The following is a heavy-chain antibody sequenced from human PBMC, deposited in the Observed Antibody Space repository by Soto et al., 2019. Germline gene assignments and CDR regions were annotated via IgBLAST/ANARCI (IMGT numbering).Heavy chain of an antibody. D-gene: IGHD3-10*01. CDR2: LSYDGSNK. Sequence: QVQLVESGGGVVQPGRSLRLSCAASGFTFSSYAMHWVRQAPGKGLEWVAILSYDGSNKYYAGSVKGRFTISRDNSKNTLYLQMASLRAEDTAIYYCASRYYGSGTLGYWGQGTLVTVSS. J-gene: IGHJ4*02. CDR3: ASRYYGSGTLGY. V-gene: IGHV3-30-3*01. CDR1: GFTFSSYA.